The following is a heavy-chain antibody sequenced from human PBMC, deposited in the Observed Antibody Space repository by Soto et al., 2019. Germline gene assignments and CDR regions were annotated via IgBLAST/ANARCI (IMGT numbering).Heavy chain of an antibody. J-gene: IGHJ4*02. CDR3: AREGEGPNILTGYPPNDY. Sequence: ETLSLTCAVYGGSFSGYYWSWIRQPPGKGLEWIGEINHSGSTNYNPSLKSRVTISVDTSKNQFSLKLSSVTAADTAVYYCAREGEGPNILTGYPPNDYWGQGTLVTVSS. CDR2: INHSGST. CDR1: GGSFSGYY. D-gene: IGHD3-9*01. V-gene: IGHV4-34*01.